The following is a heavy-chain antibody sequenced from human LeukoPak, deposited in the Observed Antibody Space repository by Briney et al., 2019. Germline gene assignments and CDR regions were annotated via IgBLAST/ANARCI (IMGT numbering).Heavy chain of an antibody. D-gene: IGHD3-10*01. V-gene: IGHV4-39*07. CDR3: ARVALGSYNWFDP. J-gene: IGHJ5*02. Sequence: TSETLSLTCTVSGGSISSSSYYWGWIRQPPGKGLEWIGSIYYSGSTYYNPSLKSRVTISVDTSKNQFSLKLSSVTAADTAVYYCARVALGSYNWFDPWGQGTLVTVSS. CDR2: IYYSGST. CDR1: GGSISSSSYY.